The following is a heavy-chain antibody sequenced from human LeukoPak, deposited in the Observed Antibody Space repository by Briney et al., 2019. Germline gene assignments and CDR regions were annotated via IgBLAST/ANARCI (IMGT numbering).Heavy chain of an antibody. Sequence: SSNIYYADSVKGRFTISRDNSKNTLYLQMNSLRAEDTAVYYCAKDQARYSSSSYYYMDVWGKGTTVTVSS. J-gene: IGHJ6*03. V-gene: IGHV3-NL1*01. CDR3: AKDQARYSSSSYYYMDV. D-gene: IGHD6-13*01. CDR2: SSNI.